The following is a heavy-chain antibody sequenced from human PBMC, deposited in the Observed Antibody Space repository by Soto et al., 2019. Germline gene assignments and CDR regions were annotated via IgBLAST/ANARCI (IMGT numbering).Heavy chain of an antibody. D-gene: IGHD2-21*02. CDR2: IIPIFGTA. Sequence: QVQLVQSGAEVKKPGSSVKVSCKASGGTFSSYAISWVRQAPGQGLEWMGGIIPIFGTANYAQKFQGRVTITADESTSTAYMEQSSLRSEDTAVYYCASGGAYCGGDCYHYWGQGTLVTVSS. CDR3: ASGGAYCGGDCYHY. J-gene: IGHJ4*02. V-gene: IGHV1-69*01. CDR1: GGTFSSYA.